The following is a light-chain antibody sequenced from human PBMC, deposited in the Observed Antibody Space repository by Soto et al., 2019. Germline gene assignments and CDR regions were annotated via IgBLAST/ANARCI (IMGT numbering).Light chain of an antibody. V-gene: IGKV3-15*01. CDR2: ATS. CDR3: QQYNKCPLT. Sequence: EIVMTQSPATLSVSPGERATLSCRASESASTNLAWYQQRPGQAPWLLIYATSTRATGIPARFTGSGSGTEFTLTISSLQSEDFSVYYCQQYNKCPLTFGGGTKVDIK. CDR1: ESASTN. J-gene: IGKJ4*01.